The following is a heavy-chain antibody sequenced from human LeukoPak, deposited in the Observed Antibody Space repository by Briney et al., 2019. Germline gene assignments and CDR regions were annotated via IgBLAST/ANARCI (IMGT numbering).Heavy chain of an antibody. Sequence: SETLSLTCAVSGGSISSSNWWSWVRQPPGKGLEWIGEIYHSGSTNYNPSLKSRVTISLDTSKNQFSLILSSVTAADTAVYYCAREDGYSQADYWGQGTLVTVSS. CDR1: GGSISSSNW. J-gene: IGHJ4*02. CDR2: IYHSGST. CDR3: AREDGYSQADY. V-gene: IGHV4-4*02. D-gene: IGHD5-24*01.